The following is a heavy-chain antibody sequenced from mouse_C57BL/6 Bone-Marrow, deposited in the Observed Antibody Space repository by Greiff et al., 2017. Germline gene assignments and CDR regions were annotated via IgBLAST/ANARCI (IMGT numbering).Heavy chain of an antibody. J-gene: IGHJ2*01. D-gene: IGHD1-1*01. Sequence: EVQVVESGGGLVEPGGSLKLSCAASGFTFSSYAMSWVRQTPEKRLEWVATISDGGSYTYYPDNVKGRFTISRDNAKNNLYLQMSHLKSEDTALYYCARDGSSSDYWGQGTTLTVSS. CDR1: GFTFSSYA. CDR2: ISDGGSYT. CDR3: ARDGSSSDY. V-gene: IGHV5-4*01.